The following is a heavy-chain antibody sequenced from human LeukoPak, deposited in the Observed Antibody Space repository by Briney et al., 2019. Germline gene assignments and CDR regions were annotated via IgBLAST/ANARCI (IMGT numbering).Heavy chain of an antibody. CDR2: IIPIFGTA. CDR3: AREKRKTYYYDSSGFDAFDI. Sequence: SVKVSCKASGGTFSIYAISWVRQAPGQGLEWMGRIIPIFGTANYAQKFQGRVTITTDESTSTAYMELSSLRSEDTAVYYCAREKRKTYYYDSSGFDAFDIWGQGTMVTVSS. J-gene: IGHJ3*02. CDR1: GGTFSIYA. V-gene: IGHV1-69*05. D-gene: IGHD3-22*01.